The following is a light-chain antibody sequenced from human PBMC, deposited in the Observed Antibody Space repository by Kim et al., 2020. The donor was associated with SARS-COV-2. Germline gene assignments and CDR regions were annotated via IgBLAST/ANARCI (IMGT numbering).Light chain of an antibody. CDR3: QQRSNWPPWT. CDR2: EAS. Sequence: PPGERPPLPCTASQSVSTYLAWYQQRPAPAPRLLIYEASNRATGIPARFSGSGSGTDFTLTISSLEPEDFAVYYCQQRSNWPPWTFGQGTKVDIK. CDR1: QSVSTY. J-gene: IGKJ1*01. V-gene: IGKV3-11*01.